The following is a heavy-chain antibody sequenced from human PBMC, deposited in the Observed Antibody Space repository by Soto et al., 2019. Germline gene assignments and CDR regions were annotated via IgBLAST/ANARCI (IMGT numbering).Heavy chain of an antibody. V-gene: IGHV3-7*02. CDR3: ATHSRLKKDY. J-gene: IGHJ4*02. CDR1: ELTFRNEW. D-gene: IGHD2-21*01. CDR2: INGHGSET. Sequence: EVQLVQSGGDLVQPGGSLRLSCVVSELTFRNEWMTWVRQAPGQGLEWVANINGHGSETYYGDTVKGRVIISRDNARNSLFRQMNSLGAEDTAVYYCATHSRLKKDYWGQGTLVTVSS.